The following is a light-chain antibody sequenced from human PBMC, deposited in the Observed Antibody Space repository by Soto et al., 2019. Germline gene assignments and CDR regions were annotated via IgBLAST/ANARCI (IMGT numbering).Light chain of an antibody. CDR3: QQTYATPCT. V-gene: IGKV1-39*01. CDR1: LSISTH. Sequence: DIPMTQSPSPLSASVGDRVTITCRTSLSISTHLNWYQQKPGKAPKLLIYAASTLQTGVPSRFSGSGAGTDCTLTISSLQPEDVATYYCQQTYATPCTFGQGTKLEI. J-gene: IGKJ2*01. CDR2: AAS.